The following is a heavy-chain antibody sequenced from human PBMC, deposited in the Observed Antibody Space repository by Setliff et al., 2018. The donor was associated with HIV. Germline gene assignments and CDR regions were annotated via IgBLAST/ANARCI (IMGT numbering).Heavy chain of an antibody. CDR3: ARADSRRGAGYQYMDV. V-gene: IGHV4-38-2*01. Sequence: SETLSLTCAVSGYPIIEAYYWLWIRQSPTKGLEYIGIIFRGVTTYYNPSLRSRVALSMDTSKNQFSLRLSSVTAADMAIYYCARADSRRGAGYQYMDVWGKGTTVTVSS. J-gene: IGHJ6*03. D-gene: IGHD4-4*01. CDR1: GYPIIEAYY. CDR2: IFRGVTT.